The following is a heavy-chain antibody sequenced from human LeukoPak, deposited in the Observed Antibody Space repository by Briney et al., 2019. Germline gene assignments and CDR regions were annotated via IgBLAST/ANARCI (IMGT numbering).Heavy chain of an antibody. J-gene: IGHJ4*02. CDR2: ISYDGSKE. D-gene: IGHD5-18*01. Sequence: GRSLRLSCAASGFTFGSYGMHWVRQAPGKGLEWVALISYDGSKEYYGDSVKGRFTISRDNSKNTLYPQMNSLRAEDTAVYYCAKDQGYTYGHSFDYWGQGTLVTVSS. V-gene: IGHV3-30*18. CDR3: AKDQGYTYGHSFDY. CDR1: GFTFGSYG.